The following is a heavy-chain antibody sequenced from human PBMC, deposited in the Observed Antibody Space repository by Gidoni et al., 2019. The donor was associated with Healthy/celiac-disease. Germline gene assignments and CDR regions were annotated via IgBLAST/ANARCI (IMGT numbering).Heavy chain of an antibody. CDR1: GYSFTSYW. D-gene: IGHD5-12*01. CDR3: ARTMNIVATITGFDY. V-gene: IGHV5-51*01. J-gene: IGHJ4*02. Sequence: EVQLVQSGAEVKKPGESLKISCKGSGYSFTSYWIGWVRQMPGKGLEWMGIIYPGDSDTRYSPSFQGQVTISADKSISTAYLQWSSLKASDTAMYYCARTMNIVATITGFDYWGQGTLVTVSS. CDR2: IYPGDSDT.